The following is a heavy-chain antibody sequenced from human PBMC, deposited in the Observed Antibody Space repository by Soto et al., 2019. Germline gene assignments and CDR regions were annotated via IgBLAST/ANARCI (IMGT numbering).Heavy chain of an antibody. D-gene: IGHD3-3*01. V-gene: IGHV3-23*01. CDR3: AKVWDDFWSGYYLDY. Sequence: EVQLLESGGGFVQPGGSLRLSCAASGFTFSSYAMSWVRQAPGKGLEWVSAISGSGGSTYYADSVKGRFTISRDNSKNTLYLQMNSLRAEDTAVYYCAKVWDDFWSGYYLDYWGQGTLVTVSS. CDR2: ISGSGGST. J-gene: IGHJ4*02. CDR1: GFTFSSYA.